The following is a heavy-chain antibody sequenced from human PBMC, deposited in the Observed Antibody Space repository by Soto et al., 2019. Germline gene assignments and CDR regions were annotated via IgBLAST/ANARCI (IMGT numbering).Heavy chain of an antibody. Sequence: EVQLVESGGGLVKPGGSLRLSCAASGFTFSSYSMNWVRQAPGKGLEWVSSISSSSSYIYYADSVKGRFTISRDKAKNSLYLQMNSLRAEDTAVYYCARHDYGDYGDGMDVWGQGTTVTVSS. D-gene: IGHD4-17*01. CDR2: ISSSSSYI. CDR3: ARHDYGDYGDGMDV. CDR1: GFTFSSYS. V-gene: IGHV3-21*01. J-gene: IGHJ6*02.